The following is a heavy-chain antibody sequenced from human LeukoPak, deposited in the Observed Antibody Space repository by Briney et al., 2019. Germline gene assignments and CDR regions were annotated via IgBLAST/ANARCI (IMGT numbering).Heavy chain of an antibody. CDR2: ISSSSSTI. V-gene: IGHV3-48*01. CDR1: GFTFSSYA. CDR3: VRDQGAPDY. Sequence: GGSLRFYCAASGFTFSSYAMNWVRQAPGKGLEWVSYISSSSSTIYYADSVKGRFTTSRDNAKNSLHLQMNSLRVEDTAVYYCVRDQGAPDYWGQGTLVTVSS. J-gene: IGHJ4*02. D-gene: IGHD1-26*01.